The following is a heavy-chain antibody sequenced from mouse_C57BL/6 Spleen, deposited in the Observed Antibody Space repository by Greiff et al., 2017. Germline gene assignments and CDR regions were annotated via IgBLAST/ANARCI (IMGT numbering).Heavy chain of an antibody. V-gene: IGHV1-55*01. CDR3: ARGDGYYEGCAMDD. CDR1: GYTFTSYW. CDR2: IYPGSGST. Sequence: QVQLQQPGAELVKPGASVKMSCKASGYTFTSYWITWVKQRPGQGLEWIGDIYPGSGSTNYNEKFKSKATLTVDTSSNTAYMQLSSLTYEDSAVYYGARGDGYYEGCAMDDWGQGTSVTVSS. J-gene: IGHJ4*01. D-gene: IGHD2-3*01.